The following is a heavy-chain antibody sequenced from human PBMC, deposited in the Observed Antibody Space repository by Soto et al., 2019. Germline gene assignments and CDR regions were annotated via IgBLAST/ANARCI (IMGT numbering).Heavy chain of an antibody. CDR3: AREGSYDASGSYIQAFCY. CDR1: GFNFKSYR. V-gene: IGHV3-21*01. Sequence: GGSLRLSCATSGFNFKSYRMNWVRQDPGQGLEWISSISSTETYLHYADSVKGRFTISRDNTKNSLYLQMKSLRDDDTAIYYCAREGSYDASGSYIQAFCYWAQGTLVTVSS. J-gene: IGHJ4*02. CDR2: ISSTETYL. D-gene: IGHD3-22*01.